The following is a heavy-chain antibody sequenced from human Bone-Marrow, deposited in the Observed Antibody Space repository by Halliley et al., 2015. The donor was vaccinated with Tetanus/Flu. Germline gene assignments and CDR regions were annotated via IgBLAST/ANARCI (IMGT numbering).Heavy chain of an antibody. D-gene: IGHD1-26*01. V-gene: IGHV3-23*01. J-gene: IGHJ3*01. CDR3: VRVTSGRGPAHDAFDV. CDR1: GFAPSSYA. CDR2: LTALGAHT. Sequence: SLRLSCAVSGFAPSSYAMTWVRQPPGEGLEWVSSLTALGAHTYYADSVQGRFTISRDKSGTTLYLQMNGLRGEDTAIYYCVRVTSGRGPAHDAFDVWGLGTMVTVSS.